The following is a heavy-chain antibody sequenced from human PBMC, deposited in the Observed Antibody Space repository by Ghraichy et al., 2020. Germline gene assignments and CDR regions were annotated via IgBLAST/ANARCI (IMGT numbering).Heavy chain of an antibody. J-gene: IGHJ4*02. CDR1: GGSFSGYY. CDR3: ARTDQSSTSCLLDY. Sequence: SEPLSLTCAVYGGSFSGYYWSWIRQPPGKGLEWIGEINHSGSTNYNPSLKSRVTISVDTSKNQFSLKLSSVTAADTAVYYCARTDQSSTSCLLDYWGQGTLVTVSS. V-gene: IGHV4-34*01. CDR2: INHSGST. D-gene: IGHD2-2*01.